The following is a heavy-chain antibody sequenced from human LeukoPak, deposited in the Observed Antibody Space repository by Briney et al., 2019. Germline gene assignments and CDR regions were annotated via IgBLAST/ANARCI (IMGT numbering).Heavy chain of an antibody. V-gene: IGHV4-61*02. Sequence: EWIGRIYTSGSTNFDPSLKSRVSISLDTSQNQFSLKLSSVTAADTAVYYCAREGAARNFDYWGQGILVTVSS. CDR2: IYTSGST. J-gene: IGHJ4*02. CDR3: AREGAARNFDY. D-gene: IGHD6-6*01.